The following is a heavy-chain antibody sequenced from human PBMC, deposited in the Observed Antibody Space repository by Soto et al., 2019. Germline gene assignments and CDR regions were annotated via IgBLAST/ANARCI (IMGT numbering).Heavy chain of an antibody. CDR3: ARLRQEQWLVQTHDY. Sequence: SPSFQGHVTISADKSISTAYLQWSSLKASDTAMYYCARLRQEQWLVQTHDYWGQGTLVTVSS. V-gene: IGHV5-10-1*01. J-gene: IGHJ4*02. D-gene: IGHD6-19*01.